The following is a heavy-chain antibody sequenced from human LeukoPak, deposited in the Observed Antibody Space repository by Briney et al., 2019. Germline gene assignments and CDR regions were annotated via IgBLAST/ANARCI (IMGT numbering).Heavy chain of an antibody. D-gene: IGHD4-17*01. CDR1: GFTFSSHG. CDR2: IWYDGSNK. CDR3: ARGNPYGDFLDY. J-gene: IGHJ4*02. V-gene: IGHV3-33*01. Sequence: PGGSLRLPCAASGFTFSSHGMHWVRQAPGKGLEWVAVIWYDGSNKYYADSVKGRFTISRDNSKNTLYLQMNSLRAEDTAVYYCARGNPYGDFLDYWGQGTLVTVSS.